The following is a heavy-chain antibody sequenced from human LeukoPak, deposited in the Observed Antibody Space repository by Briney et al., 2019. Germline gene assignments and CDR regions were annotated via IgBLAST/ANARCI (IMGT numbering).Heavy chain of an antibody. Sequence: PGGSLRLSCAASGFTFSSYGMHWVRQAPGKGLEWVAVIWYDGSNKYYADSVKGRFAISRDNSKNTLYLQMNSLRAEDTAVYYCARDQTLSMGFDYWGQGTLVTVSS. V-gene: IGHV3-33*01. CDR2: IWYDGSNK. CDR3: ARDQTLSMGFDY. D-gene: IGHD2/OR15-2a*01. CDR1: GFTFSSYG. J-gene: IGHJ4*02.